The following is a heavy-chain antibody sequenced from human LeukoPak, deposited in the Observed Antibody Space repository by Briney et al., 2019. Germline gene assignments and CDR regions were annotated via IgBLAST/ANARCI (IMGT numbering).Heavy chain of an antibody. D-gene: IGHD3-22*01. J-gene: IGHJ6*03. CDR2: IRSDGTT. CDR3: ARSTGFYTTYYMDV. Sequence: PSETLSLTCTVSGDSMGGYYWNWLRQPAGKGLEWIGRIRSDGTTYNNPSLESAVTMSVDTSNNHFSLRLSSVTAADTAVYYCARSTGFYTTYYMDVWGKGTTVTVSS. CDR1: GDSMGGYY. V-gene: IGHV4-4*07.